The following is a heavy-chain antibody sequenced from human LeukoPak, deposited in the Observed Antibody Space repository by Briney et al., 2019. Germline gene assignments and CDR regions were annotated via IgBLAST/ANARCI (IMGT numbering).Heavy chain of an antibody. CDR1: GGSISSSSYY. Sequence: SETLSLTCTVSGGSISSSSYYWSWIRQPPGKGLEWIGYIYYSGSTNYNPSLKSRVTISVDTSKNQFSLKLSSVTAADTAVYYCALDSSGYSDAFDIWGQGTMVTVSS. CDR2: IYYSGST. D-gene: IGHD3-22*01. J-gene: IGHJ3*02. V-gene: IGHV4-61*01. CDR3: ALDSSGYSDAFDI.